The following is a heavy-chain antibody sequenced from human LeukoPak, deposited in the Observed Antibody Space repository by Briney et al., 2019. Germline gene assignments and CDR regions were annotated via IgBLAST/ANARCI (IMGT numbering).Heavy chain of an antibody. CDR1: GFTFSSCG. Sequence: PGRSLRLSCAASGFTFSSCGMHWVRQAPGKGLEWVAVIWYDGSNKYYADSVKGRFTISRDNSKNTLYLQTNSLRAEYTAVYYCATTAHGDHGYWGQGTLVTVSS. CDR2: IWYDGSNK. D-gene: IGHD4-17*01. J-gene: IGHJ4*02. V-gene: IGHV3-33*01. CDR3: ATTAHGDHGY.